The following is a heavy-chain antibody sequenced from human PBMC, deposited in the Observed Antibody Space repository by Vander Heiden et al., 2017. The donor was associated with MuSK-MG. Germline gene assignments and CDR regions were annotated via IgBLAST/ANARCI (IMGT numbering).Heavy chain of an antibody. J-gene: IGHJ4*02. CDR2: IYDSGST. CDR1: GGSISRGGYY. Sequence: QVQLQESGPGLVKPSQTLSLTCTVSGGSISRGGYYWSGIRQHRGKGLEWIGYIYDSGSTYYNPSLKSRVTISVDTTKNQFSLKLSSVTAADTAVYYCAKTEYSYGGMEGYFDYWGQGTLVTVSS. V-gene: IGHV4-31*03. D-gene: IGHD5-18*01. CDR3: AKTEYSYGGMEGYFDY.